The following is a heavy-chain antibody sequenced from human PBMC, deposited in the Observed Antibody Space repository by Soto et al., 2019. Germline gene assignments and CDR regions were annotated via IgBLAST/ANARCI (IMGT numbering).Heavy chain of an antibody. D-gene: IGHD3-22*01. J-gene: IGHJ5*02. CDR2: IYSGGST. CDR1: GFNFKKFA. CDR3: ARVDSSGYYYSWFDP. V-gene: IGHV3-53*01. Sequence: GGSLRLSCVASGFNFKKFAMSWVRQAPGKGLEWVSVIYSGGSTYYADSVKGRFTISRDNSKNTLYLQMNSLRAEDTAVYYCARVDSSGYYYSWFDPWGQGTLVTVSS.